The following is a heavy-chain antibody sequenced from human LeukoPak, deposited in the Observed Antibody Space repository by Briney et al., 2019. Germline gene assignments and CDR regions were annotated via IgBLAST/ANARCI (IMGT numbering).Heavy chain of an antibody. J-gene: IGHJ4*02. D-gene: IGHD5-12*01. CDR2: ISGGGGTT. CDR3: AKDGEGLSSGYDLEYFDY. Sequence: QPGGSLRLSCAASGFTFSGYAMNWVRQAPGKGLEWVSAISGGGGTTYYADSVKGRFTIASDNSKNTLFLQMNSLRAEDTAVYYCAKDGEGLSSGYDLEYFDYWGQGTLVTVSS. CDR1: GFTFSGYA. V-gene: IGHV3-23*01.